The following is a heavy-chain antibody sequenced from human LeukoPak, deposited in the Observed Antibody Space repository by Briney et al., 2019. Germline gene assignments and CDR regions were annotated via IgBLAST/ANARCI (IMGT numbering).Heavy chain of an antibody. CDR2: ISGSGRNT. V-gene: IGHV3-23*01. J-gene: IGHJ4*02. Sequence: GGSLRLSCAASGFTFTTYAMSWVRQTPGEGLEWVSAISGSGRNTYYADSVKGRFTISRDNSKNTLYLRMDSLTAEDTAVYYCANLGGDLYAFDYWGQGTLVTVSS. CDR1: GFTFTTYA. CDR3: ANLGGDLYAFDY. D-gene: IGHD2-21*02.